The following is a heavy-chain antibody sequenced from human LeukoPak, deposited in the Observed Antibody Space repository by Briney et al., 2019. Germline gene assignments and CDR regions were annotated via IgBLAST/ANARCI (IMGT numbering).Heavy chain of an antibody. V-gene: IGHV4-39*07. D-gene: IGHD6-13*01. J-gene: IGHJ6*02. CDR3: ARDPVTRGYYSGMDV. CDR1: GGSISSSSYY. CDR2: IYYSGST. Sequence: SETLSLTCTISGGSISSSSYYWGWIRQPPGKGLEWIGSIYYSGSTYYNPSLKSRVTISVDTSKNQFSLKLSSVTAADTAVYYCARDPVTRGYYSGMDVWGQGTTVTVSS.